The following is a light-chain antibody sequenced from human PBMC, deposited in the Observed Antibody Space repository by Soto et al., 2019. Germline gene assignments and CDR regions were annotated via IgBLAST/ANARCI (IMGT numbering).Light chain of an antibody. Sequence: AIQMTQSPSFLSASVGDRVTITCRSSHYIRADVGWYQQKPGKAPRLLIFGAYKLQSGVPSRFSGSGSATEFTLTISSLQPEDFATYYCLQDYSNPLTFGGGTKVEI. CDR3: LQDYSNPLT. CDR1: HYIRAD. J-gene: IGKJ4*01. V-gene: IGKV1-6*02. CDR2: GAY.